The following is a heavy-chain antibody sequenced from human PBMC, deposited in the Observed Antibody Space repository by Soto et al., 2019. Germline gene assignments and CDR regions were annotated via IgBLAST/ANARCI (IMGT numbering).Heavy chain of an antibody. J-gene: IGHJ4*02. CDR1: GGSISSGY. Sequence: SETLSLTCTVSGGSISSGYWSWLRQSPGKGLEWIGYIYYSGSTYYNPSLKSRVTISVDTSKNQFSLKLSSVTAADTAVYYCARGGGYSYGYPYYFDYWGQGTLVTVSS. D-gene: IGHD5-18*01. CDR2: IYYSGST. V-gene: IGHV4-30-4*08. CDR3: ARGGGYSYGYPYYFDY.